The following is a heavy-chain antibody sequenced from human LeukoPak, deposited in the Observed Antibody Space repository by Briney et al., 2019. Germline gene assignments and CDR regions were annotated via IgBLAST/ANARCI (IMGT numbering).Heavy chain of an antibody. CDR2: ISGDGRAI. J-gene: IGHJ4*02. Sequence: GGSLRLSCVASGFAFSSYEMSWVRQAPGKGLEWVSFISGDGRAIHYADSVKGRFTISADNARNSVFLQMNSLRAEDTAVYCCATSLSGWFGPSAYYCGQGTLVTVSS. CDR1: GFAFSSYE. CDR3: ATSLSGWFGPSAYY. V-gene: IGHV3-48*03. D-gene: IGHD6-19*01.